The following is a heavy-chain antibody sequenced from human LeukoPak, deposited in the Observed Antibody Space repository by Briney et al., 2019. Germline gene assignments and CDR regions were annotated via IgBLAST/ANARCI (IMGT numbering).Heavy chain of an antibody. D-gene: IGHD3-22*01. CDR3: AKGLLRGFDY. V-gene: IGHV3-23*01. J-gene: IGHJ4*02. Sequence: GGSLRLSCAASGFIFSSYAMSWVRQGPGKGLEWVSAISGSGGSTYYADSVKGRFTISRDNSKNTLYLQMNSLRAEDTAIYYCAKGLLRGFDYWGQGTLVTVSS. CDR1: GFIFSSYA. CDR2: ISGSGGST.